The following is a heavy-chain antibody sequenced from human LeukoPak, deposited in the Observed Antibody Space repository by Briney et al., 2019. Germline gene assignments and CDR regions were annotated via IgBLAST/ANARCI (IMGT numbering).Heavy chain of an antibody. CDR3: ARAFRGYSYGYDY. J-gene: IGHJ4*02. Sequence: PSETLSLTCTVSGGSISSNGYYWGWIRQPPGKGLEWIGSFYYTGSTFYSPSLKSRVTISVDTSKNQFSLKLSSVTAADTAVYYCARAFRGYSYGYDYWGQGTLVTVSS. D-gene: IGHD5-18*01. V-gene: IGHV4-39*07. CDR2: FYYTGST. CDR1: GGSISSNGYY.